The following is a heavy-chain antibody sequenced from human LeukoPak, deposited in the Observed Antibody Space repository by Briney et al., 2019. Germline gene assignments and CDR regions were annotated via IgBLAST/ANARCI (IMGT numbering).Heavy chain of an antibody. Sequence: GASVKVSCKASGYTFTSYGISWVRQAPGQGLEWMGWISAYNGNTNYAQKLQGRVTMTTDTSTSTAYMELRSLRSDDTAVYYCARDGSGYDYHYYYYMDVWGKGTTVTISS. D-gene: IGHD5-12*01. V-gene: IGHV1-18*01. CDR1: GYTFTSYG. J-gene: IGHJ6*03. CDR2: ISAYNGNT. CDR3: ARDGSGYDYHYYYYMDV.